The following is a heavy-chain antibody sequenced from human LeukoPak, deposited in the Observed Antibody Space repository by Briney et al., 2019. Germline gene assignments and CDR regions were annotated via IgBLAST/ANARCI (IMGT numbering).Heavy chain of an antibody. Sequence: PGGSLRLSCAASGFTFSNYWMYWVRQAPGRGPLWVSRISGDGITTYYAGSVKGRFTISRDNAKNTLYFQMHSLRAEDSAVYYCARGFYGSGNSWGHGTLVTVSS. J-gene: IGHJ4*01. CDR1: GFTFSNYW. CDR3: ARGFYGSGNS. D-gene: IGHD3-10*01. V-gene: IGHV3-74*01. CDR2: ISGDGITT.